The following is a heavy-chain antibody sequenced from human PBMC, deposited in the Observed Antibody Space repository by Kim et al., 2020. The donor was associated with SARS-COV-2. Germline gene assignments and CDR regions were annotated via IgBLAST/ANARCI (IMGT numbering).Heavy chain of an antibody. CDR1: GFTFSSYG. CDR2: ISYDGSNK. CDR3: AKEGGGTAMDDAFDI. J-gene: IGHJ3*02. Sequence: GGSLRLSCAASGFTFSSYGMHWVRQAPGKGLEWVAVISYDGSNKYYADSVKGRFTISRDNSKNTLYLQMNSLRAEDTAVYYCAKEGGGTAMDDAFDIWGQGTMVTVSS. D-gene: IGHD5-18*01. V-gene: IGHV3-30*18.